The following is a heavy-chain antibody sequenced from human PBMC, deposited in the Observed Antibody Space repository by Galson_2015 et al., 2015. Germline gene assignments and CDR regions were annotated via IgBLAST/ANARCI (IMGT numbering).Heavy chain of an antibody. CDR2: IKSKTDGGTT. J-gene: IGHJ4*02. Sequence: SLRLSCAASGFTFSNAWMSWVRQAPGKGLEWVGRIKSKTDGGTTDYAAPVKGRFTISRDDSKNTLYLQMNSLKTEDTAVYYCTTGYDSSGYYVDYWGQGTLVTVSS. CDR3: TTGYDSSGYYVDY. D-gene: IGHD3-22*01. CDR1: GFTFSNAW. V-gene: IGHV3-15*01.